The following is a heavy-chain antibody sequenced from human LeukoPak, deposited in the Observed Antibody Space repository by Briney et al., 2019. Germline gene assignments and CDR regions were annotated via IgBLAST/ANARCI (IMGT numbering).Heavy chain of an antibody. J-gene: IGHJ3*01. CDR1: GLTFSTSE. Sequence: PGGSLRLSCAAPGLTFSTSEIHWVRQTPGKGLEWLSYSSSDGTTVYYADSVRGRFTISRDNAKNSLYLQMNSLSGDDTAVYYCTSASRWGQGTLVTVSS. CDR3: TSASR. V-gene: IGHV3-48*03. CDR2: SSSDGTTV.